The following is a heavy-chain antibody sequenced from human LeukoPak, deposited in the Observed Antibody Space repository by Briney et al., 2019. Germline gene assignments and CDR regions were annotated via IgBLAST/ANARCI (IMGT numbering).Heavy chain of an antibody. CDR3: ARDHWGFIAVAGIVGTAFDI. Sequence: GASVKVSCKASGYTFTSYGISWVRQAPGQGLEWMGWISAYNGNTNYAQKLQGRVTMTTDTSTSTAYMELRSLRSDDTAVYYCARDHWGFIAVAGIVGTAFDIWGQGTMVTVSS. D-gene: IGHD6-19*01. CDR2: ISAYNGNT. CDR1: GYTFTSYG. V-gene: IGHV1-18*01. J-gene: IGHJ3*02.